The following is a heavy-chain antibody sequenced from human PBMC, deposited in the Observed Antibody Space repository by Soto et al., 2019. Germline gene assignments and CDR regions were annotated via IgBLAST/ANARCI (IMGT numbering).Heavy chain of an antibody. Sequence: TLSLTCAVYGGSFSGYYWSWIRQPPGKGLEWIGEINHSGSTNYNPSLKSRVTISVDTSKNQFSLKLSSVTAADTAVYYCARGGCSSTSCYPYYFDYWGQGTLVTV. V-gene: IGHV4-34*01. CDR1: GGSFSGYY. CDR2: INHSGST. CDR3: ARGGCSSTSCYPYYFDY. D-gene: IGHD2-2*01. J-gene: IGHJ4*02.